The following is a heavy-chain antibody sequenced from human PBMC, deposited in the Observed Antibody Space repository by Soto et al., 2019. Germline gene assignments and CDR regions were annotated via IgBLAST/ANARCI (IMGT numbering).Heavy chain of an antibody. CDR2: IYYSGST. D-gene: IGHD2-15*01. V-gene: IGHV4-31*03. Sequence: PSETLSLTCTVSGGSISSGGYYWSWIRQHPGKGLEWIGYIYYSGSTYYNPSLKSRVTISVDTSKNQFSLKLSSVTAADTAVYYCARAGGRWYVDYWGQGTLVTVSS. CDR1: GGSISSGGYY. CDR3: ARAGGRWYVDY. J-gene: IGHJ4*02.